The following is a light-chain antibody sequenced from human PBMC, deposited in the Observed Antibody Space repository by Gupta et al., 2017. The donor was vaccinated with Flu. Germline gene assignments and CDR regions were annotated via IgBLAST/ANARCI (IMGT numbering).Light chain of an antibody. CDR3: RRTDSSSPPT. J-gene: IGKJ4*01. Sequence: SSLSASVGDRVIMTIRASESISSYLNWYKQKPGKGTKLLIHAASSWQMRVPLRLSGSGNGTGVTLTISIRQLEHFASSSCRRTDSSSPPTFGGGTMVEIK. CDR1: ESISSY. V-gene: IGKV1-39*01. CDR2: AAS.